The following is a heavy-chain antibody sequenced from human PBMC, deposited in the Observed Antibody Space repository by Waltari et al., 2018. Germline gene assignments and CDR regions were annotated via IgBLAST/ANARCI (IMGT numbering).Heavy chain of an antibody. Sequence: QVQLVESGGGVVQPGGSLRLSCAASGFAFSSQGWPWVRQAPGKGLEWVAFRRYDGSNKYYADSVKGRFTISRDNSKNTLYLQMNSLRAEDTAVYYCAKDIAAAVYFFDYWGQGTLVTVSS. CDR2: RRYDGSNK. CDR1: GFAFSSQG. CDR3: AKDIAAAVYFFDY. J-gene: IGHJ4*02. D-gene: IGHD6-13*01. V-gene: IGHV3-30*02.